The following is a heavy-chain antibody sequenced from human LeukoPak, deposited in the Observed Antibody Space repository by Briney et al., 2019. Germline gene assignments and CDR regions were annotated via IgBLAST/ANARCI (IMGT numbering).Heavy chain of an antibody. CDR2: IIPILGIA. CDR1: GGTFSSYV. J-gene: IGHJ4*02. CDR3: ARDLGIAAAGTGY. D-gene: IGHD6-13*01. V-gene: IGHV1-69*04. Sequence: SVKVSCKASGGTFSSYVISWVRQAPGQGLEWMGRIIPILGIANYAQKFQGRVTITADKSTSTAYMELSSLRSEDTAVYYCARDLGIAAAGTGYWGQGTLVTVSS.